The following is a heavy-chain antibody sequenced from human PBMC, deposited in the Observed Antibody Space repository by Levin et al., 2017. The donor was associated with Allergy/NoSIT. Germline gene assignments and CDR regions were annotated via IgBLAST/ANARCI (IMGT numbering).Heavy chain of an antibody. CDR1: GFTFSSYW. CDR3: TRNPSRGRDSFDI. CDR2: LKEDGSEK. D-gene: IGHD3-16*01. V-gene: IGHV3-7*01. Sequence: GESLKISCAASGFTFSSYWMNWVCQAPGKGLEWVADLKEDGSEKYYVDSVKGRFTISRDNAKNSLYLQMYSLRVEDTAVYYCTRNPSRGRDSFDIWGQGTMVSVSS. J-gene: IGHJ3*02.